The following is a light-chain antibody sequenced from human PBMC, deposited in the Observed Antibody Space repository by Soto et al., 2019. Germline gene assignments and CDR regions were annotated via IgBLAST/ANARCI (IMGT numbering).Light chain of an antibody. CDR1: QTISSC. CDR2: EAS. Sequence: EIRLIQTDRTCSVSGEGVDPRACRASQTISSCLAWYQQKPGKAPKLLIYEASTIQSGVPSRFSGSGSGTEFTLTIRSLQPDEFALYICQQPNRYAWTFGRGTKVDIK. V-gene: IGKV1-5*01. CDR3: QQPNRYAWT. J-gene: IGKJ1*01.